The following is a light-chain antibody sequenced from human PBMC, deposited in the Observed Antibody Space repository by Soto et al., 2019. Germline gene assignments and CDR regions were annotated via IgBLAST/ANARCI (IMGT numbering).Light chain of an antibody. J-gene: IGKJ1*01. CDR3: QQYNNWPRT. CDR1: QSVSSNY. Sequence: EIVLTQSPGTLSLSPGVRATLSCRASQSVSSNYLAWYQQKPGQAPRLLIYGASSRATGIPDRFSGSGSGTDFTLTISRLEPEDFAVYYCQQYNNWPRTFGQGTKVDIK. V-gene: IGKV3-20*01. CDR2: GAS.